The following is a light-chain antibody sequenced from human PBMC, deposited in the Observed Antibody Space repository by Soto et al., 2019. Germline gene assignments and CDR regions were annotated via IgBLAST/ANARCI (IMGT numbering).Light chain of an antibody. J-gene: IGKJ1*01. CDR3: QQYYSYPWT. Sequence: DIQMSQSPSTLSASVGDRVTITCRASQSISTWLAWYQQKPGKAPKLLIYDVSSLEGGVPSRFSGSGSGTEFTLTISSLQPDDFATYYCQQYYSYPWTFGQGTKVDIK. CDR2: DVS. CDR1: QSISTW. V-gene: IGKV1-5*01.